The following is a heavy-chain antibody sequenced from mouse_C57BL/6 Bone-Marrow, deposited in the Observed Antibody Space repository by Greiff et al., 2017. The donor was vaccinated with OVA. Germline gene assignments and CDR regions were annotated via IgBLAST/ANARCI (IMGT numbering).Heavy chain of an antibody. V-gene: IGHV1-69*01. D-gene: IGHD2-4*01. CDR2: IDPSDSYT. CDR1: GYTFTSYW. CDR3: ARDDYVPYWYFDV. J-gene: IGHJ1*03. Sequence: QVQLQQPGAELVMPGASVKLSCKASGYTFTSYWMHWVKQRPGQGLEWIGEIDPSDSYTNYNQKFKGKSTLTVDKSSSTAYMQLSSLTSEDSAVYYGARDDYVPYWYFDVWGTGTTVTVSS.